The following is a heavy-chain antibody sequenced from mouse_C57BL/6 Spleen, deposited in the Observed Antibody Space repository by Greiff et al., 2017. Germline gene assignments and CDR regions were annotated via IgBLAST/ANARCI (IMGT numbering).Heavy chain of an antibody. D-gene: IGHD2-5*01. V-gene: IGHV1-76*01. J-gene: IGHJ4*01. CDR3: ARDYYSNYGYAMDY. Sequence: QVQLQQSGAELVRPGASVKLSCKASGYTFTDYYINWVKQRPGQGLEWIARIYPGSGNTYYNEKFKGKATLTAEKSSSTAYMQLSSLTAEDSAVYFCARDYYSNYGYAMDYWGQGTSVTVSS. CDR2: IYPGSGNT. CDR1: GYTFTDYY.